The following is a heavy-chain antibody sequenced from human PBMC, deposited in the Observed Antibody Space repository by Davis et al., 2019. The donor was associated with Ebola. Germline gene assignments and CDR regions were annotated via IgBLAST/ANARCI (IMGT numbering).Heavy chain of an antibody. CDR1: GYTFTSYY. D-gene: IGHD4-23*01. J-gene: IGHJ4*02. Sequence: AASVKVSCKASGYTFTSYYMHWVRQAPGQGLEWMGIINPSGGSTSYAQKLQGRVTMTTDTSTSTAYMELRSLRSDDTAVYYCAREEHDYGGNSFDYWGQGTLVTVSS. CDR3: AREEHDYGGNSFDY. CDR2: INPSGGST. V-gene: IGHV1-46*01.